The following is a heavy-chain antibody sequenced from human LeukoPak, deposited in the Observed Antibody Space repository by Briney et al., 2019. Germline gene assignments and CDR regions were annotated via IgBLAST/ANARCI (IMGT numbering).Heavy chain of an antibody. CDR1: GGSISSSSYY. CDR2: IYYSGST. Sequence: SETLSLTCTVSGGSISSSSYYWGWIRQPPGKGVEWIGSIYYSGSTYYNPSLKSRVTISVDTSKNQFSLKLSSVTAADTAVYYCARISSRDGYNPYFDYWGQGTLVTVSS. CDR3: ARISSRDGYNPYFDY. J-gene: IGHJ4*02. V-gene: IGHV4-39*07. D-gene: IGHD5-24*01.